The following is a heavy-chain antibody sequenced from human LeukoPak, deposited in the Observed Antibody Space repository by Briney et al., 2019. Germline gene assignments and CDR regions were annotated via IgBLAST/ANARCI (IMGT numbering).Heavy chain of an antibody. V-gene: IGHV4-34*01. CDR2: INHSGST. Sequence: SETLSLTCAVYGGSFSGYYWSWIRQPPGKGLEWIGEINHSGSTNYNPSLKSRVTISVDTSKNQFSLKLSSVTAADMAVYYCARRQARPTVTWYFDLWGRGTLVTVSS. CDR1: GGSFSGYY. J-gene: IGHJ2*01. CDR3: ARRQARPTVTWYFDL. D-gene: IGHD4-17*01.